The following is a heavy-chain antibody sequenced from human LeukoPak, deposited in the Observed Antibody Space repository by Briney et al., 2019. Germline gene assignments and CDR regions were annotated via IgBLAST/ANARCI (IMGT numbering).Heavy chain of an antibody. CDR3: AKDLVTMIVN. Sequence: GRSLRLSCAASGFTFDDYAMHWVRQAPGKGLEWVSAISGSGGSTYYADSVKGRFTISRDNSKNTLYLQMNSLRAEDTAVYYCAKDLVTMIVNWGQGTLVTVSS. D-gene: IGHD3-22*01. V-gene: IGHV3-23*01. CDR1: GFTFDDYA. J-gene: IGHJ4*02. CDR2: ISGSGGST.